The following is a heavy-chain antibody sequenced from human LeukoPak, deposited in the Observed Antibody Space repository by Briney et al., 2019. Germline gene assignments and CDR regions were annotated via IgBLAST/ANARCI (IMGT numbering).Heavy chain of an antibody. CDR2: ISTSSNTI. Sequence: PGGSLRLSCAASGFTFSSYSMNWVRQAPGKGLEWVSYISTSSNTIYYADSVKGRFTISRDNAKNSLYLQMNSLRAEDTAVYYCARDRRITIFGVVRNDAFDIWGQGTMVTVSS. J-gene: IGHJ3*02. CDR1: GFTFSSYS. V-gene: IGHV3-48*01. D-gene: IGHD3-3*01. CDR3: ARDRRITIFGVVRNDAFDI.